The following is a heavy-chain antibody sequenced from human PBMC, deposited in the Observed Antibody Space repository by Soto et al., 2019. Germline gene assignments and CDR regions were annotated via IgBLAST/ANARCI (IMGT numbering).Heavy chain of an antibody. CDR3: ASSYCSSSKNNWFDP. J-gene: IGHJ5*02. V-gene: IGHV1-3*01. CDR1: GYTFTNYA. D-gene: IGHD2-15*01. Sequence: ASVKVSCKASGYTFTNYAMHWVRQAPGQRLEWMGWINGGDGDTKYSQTFQGRVTLTRVKSARTAYMELSSLRSEDTAVYYCASSYCSSSKNNWFDPWGQGTLVTVSS. CDR2: INGGDGDT.